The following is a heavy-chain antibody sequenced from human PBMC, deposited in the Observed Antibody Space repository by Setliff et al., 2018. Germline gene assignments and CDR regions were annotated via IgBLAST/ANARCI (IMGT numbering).Heavy chain of an antibody. D-gene: IGHD4-17*01. CDR1: GFIFDDYA. Sequence: GGSLRLSCAASGFIFDDYAMHWVRQAPGKGLEWVSTISSSSSYIYYADSVKGRFTISRDNAKNSLYLQMNSLRAEDTAAYYCARDAYGYGGNGDLDYWGQGTLVTVSS. CDR3: ARDAYGYGGNGDLDY. J-gene: IGHJ4*02. V-gene: IGHV3-21*01. CDR2: ISSSSSYI.